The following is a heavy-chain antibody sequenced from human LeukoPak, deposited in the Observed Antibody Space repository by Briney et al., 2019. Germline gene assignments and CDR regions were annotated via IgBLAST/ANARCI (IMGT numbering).Heavy chain of an antibody. J-gene: IGHJ4*02. CDR2: ISWNSGSI. Sequence: VSGISWNSGSIGYADSVKGRFTISRDNAKNSLYLQMNSLRAEDTALYYCAKESTVTHGVGYWGQGTLVTVSS. CDR3: AKESTVTHGVGY. V-gene: IGHV3-9*01. D-gene: IGHD4-17*01.